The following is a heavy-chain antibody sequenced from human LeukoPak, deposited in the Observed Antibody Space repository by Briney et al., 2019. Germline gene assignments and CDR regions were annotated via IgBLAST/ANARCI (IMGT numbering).Heavy chain of an antibody. D-gene: IGHD1/OR15-1a*01. CDR2: FNSDARSR. Sequence: PGGSVRLSCAASGFTISSYWMQWVRQAPGKGLVWVSRFNSDARSRSYADSAKGRFTVYRDNAKNTLYLQMNSLRAEDTAVYYCARSQNKSYYFDDWGQGILVTVSS. CDR3: ARSQNKSYYFDD. V-gene: IGHV3-74*01. CDR1: GFTISSYW. J-gene: IGHJ4*02.